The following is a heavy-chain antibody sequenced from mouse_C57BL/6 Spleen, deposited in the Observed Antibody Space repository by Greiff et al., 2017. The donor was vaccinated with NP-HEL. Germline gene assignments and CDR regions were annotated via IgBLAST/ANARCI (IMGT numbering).Heavy chain of an antibody. CDR2: IWTGGGS. V-gene: IGHV2-9-1*01. CDR3: ARWLLYAMDY. J-gene: IGHJ4*01. CDR1: GFSLTSYA. Sequence: QVQLQQSGPGLVGPSQSLSITCTVSGFSLTSYAISWVRQPPGKGLEWLGVIWTGGGSNYNSALKSRLSISKDNSKSQVFLKMNSLQTDDTASYYCARWLLYAMDYWGQGTSLTVSS. D-gene: IGHD2-3*01.